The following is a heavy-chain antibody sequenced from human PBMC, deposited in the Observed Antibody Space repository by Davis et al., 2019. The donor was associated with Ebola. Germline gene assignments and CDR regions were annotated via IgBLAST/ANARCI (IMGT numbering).Heavy chain of an antibody. CDR1: GFTFSSYG. D-gene: IGHD1-1*01. J-gene: IGHJ6*03. V-gene: IGHV3-33*01. Sequence: GESLKISCAASGFTFSSYGMHWVRQAPGKGLEWVAVIWYDGSNKYYADSVKGRFTISRDNSKNTLYLQMNSLRAEDTAVYYCARDCPGGSNWKGGPSYYYYYMDVWGKGTTVTVSS. CDR3: ARDCPGGSNWKGGPSYYYYYMDV. CDR2: IWYDGSNK.